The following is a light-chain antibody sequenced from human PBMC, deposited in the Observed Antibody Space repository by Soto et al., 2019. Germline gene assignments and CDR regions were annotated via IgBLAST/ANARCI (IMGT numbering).Light chain of an antibody. V-gene: IGLV1-36*01. J-gene: IGLJ3*02. Sequence: QSVLTQPPSVSEAPGQRVTISCSGSSSNIGNNVVNWYQQFSGKAPKLLIYYDDLLPSGVSDRFSGSKSGTSASLAISGLQSEDEGDYYCEAWDDSLNGWVFGGGTKLTVL. CDR3: EAWDDSLNGWV. CDR1: SSNIGNNV. CDR2: YDD.